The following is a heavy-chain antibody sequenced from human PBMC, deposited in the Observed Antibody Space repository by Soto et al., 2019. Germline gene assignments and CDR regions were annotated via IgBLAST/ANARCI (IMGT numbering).Heavy chain of an antibody. CDR2: IKQDGSEK. Sequence: EVQLVESGGGLVQPGGSLRLSCAASGFTFSSYWMSWVRQAPGKGLEWVANIKQDGSEKYYVDSVKGRFTISRDNAKNSLYLQINSLRAEDTAVYYCARAAAGTEGAFDIWGQGTMVTVSS. CDR1: GFTFSSYW. J-gene: IGHJ3*02. CDR3: ARAAAGTEGAFDI. D-gene: IGHD6-13*01. V-gene: IGHV3-7*04.